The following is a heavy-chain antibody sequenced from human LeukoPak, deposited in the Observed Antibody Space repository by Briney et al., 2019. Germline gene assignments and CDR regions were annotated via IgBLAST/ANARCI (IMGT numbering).Heavy chain of an antibody. V-gene: IGHV3-15*01. CDR1: GFTFSNAW. J-gene: IGHJ4*02. CDR3: TTRVGVVVVVDPGDETFDY. Sequence: GGSLRLSCAASGFTFSNAWMSWVRQAPGKGLEWVGRIKSKTDGGTTDYAAPVKGRFTISRDDSKNTLYLQMNSLKTEDTAVYYCTTRVGVVVVVDPGDETFDYWGQGTLVTVSS. CDR2: IKSKTDGGTT. D-gene: IGHD3-22*01.